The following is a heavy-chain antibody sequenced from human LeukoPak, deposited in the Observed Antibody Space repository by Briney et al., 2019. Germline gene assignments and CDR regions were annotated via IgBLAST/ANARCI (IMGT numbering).Heavy chain of an antibody. Sequence: GASVKVSCKASGYTFTGYYMHWVRQAPGQGLEWMGWINPNSGGTNYAQKFQGRVTMTRDTSISTAYMELSRLRSDDTAVYYCAKTYYYDGSGLIMRGAAFDIWGQGTGVIVSS. J-gene: IGHJ3*02. D-gene: IGHD3-22*01. CDR1: GYTFTGYY. V-gene: IGHV1-2*02. CDR2: INPNSGGT. CDR3: AKTYYYDGSGLIMRGAAFDI.